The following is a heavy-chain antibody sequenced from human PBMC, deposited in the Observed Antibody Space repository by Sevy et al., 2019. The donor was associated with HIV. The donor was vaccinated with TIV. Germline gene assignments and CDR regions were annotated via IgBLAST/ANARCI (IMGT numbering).Heavy chain of an antibody. CDR3: ASDSRSIAVAGPVDAFDI. Sequence: SETLSLTCTVSGGSISSYYWSWIRQPPGKGLEWIGYIYYSGSTNYNPSLKSRVTISVDTSKNQSSLKLSSVTAADTAVYYCASDSRSIAVAGPVDAFDIWGQGTMVTVSS. CDR1: GGSISSYY. CDR2: IYYSGST. J-gene: IGHJ3*02. V-gene: IGHV4-59*13. D-gene: IGHD6-19*01.